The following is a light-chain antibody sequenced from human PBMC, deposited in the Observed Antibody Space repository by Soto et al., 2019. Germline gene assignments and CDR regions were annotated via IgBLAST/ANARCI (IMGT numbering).Light chain of an antibody. CDR2: EVS. J-gene: IGLJ1*01. Sequence: QSALTQPASVSGSPGQSITISCTGTSSDVGGYNYVSWYQQHPGKAPKLMIYEVSNRPSGVSNRFSGSKSGNTASLTISGLQAEDEADYYCSSYTSSSTSRGSFLYVFGTGTKVTVL. CDR3: SSYTSSSTSRGSFLYV. CDR1: SSDVGGYNY. V-gene: IGLV2-14*01.